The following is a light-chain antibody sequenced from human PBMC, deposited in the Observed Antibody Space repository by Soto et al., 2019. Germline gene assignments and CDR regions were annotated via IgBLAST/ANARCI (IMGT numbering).Light chain of an antibody. CDR3: SSYAGSDNYV. CDR2: EVS. V-gene: IGLV2-8*01. Sequence: QSALTQPPSASGSPGQSVTISCTGTSSDVGGYNYVSWYQHHPGKAPTLMIYEVSKRPSGAPDRFSGSKSGNTASLTVSGLQAEDEADYYCSSYAGSDNYVFGTGTKVTVL. CDR1: SSDVGGYNY. J-gene: IGLJ1*01.